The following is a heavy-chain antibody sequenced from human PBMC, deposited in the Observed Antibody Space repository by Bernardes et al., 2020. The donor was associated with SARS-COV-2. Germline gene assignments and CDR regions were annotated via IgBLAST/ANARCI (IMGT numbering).Heavy chain of an antibody. J-gene: IGHJ4*02. V-gene: IGHV3-72*01. D-gene: IGHD1-26*01. CDR3: ARVHSGSHFERDY. CDR2: SRNKADSYTT. Sequence: GGSLRLSCAASGFTFSDHYMDWVRQAPGKGLEWVGRSRNKADSYTTEYAASVKGRFTISRDDSENSLYLQMNSLKTEDTAVYFCARVHSGSHFERDYWGQGTLVTVSS. CDR1: GFTFSDHY.